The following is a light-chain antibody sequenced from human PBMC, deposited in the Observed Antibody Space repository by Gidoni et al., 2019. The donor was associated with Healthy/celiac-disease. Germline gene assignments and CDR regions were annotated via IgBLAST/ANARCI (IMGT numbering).Light chain of an antibody. CDR1: QGISNY. Sequence: DIHMTQSPSSLSASVGDRVTITCRASQGISNYLAWYQQKPGKVPKLLIYAASTLQSGVPSRCSGSVSGTDFTLTISSLQTEDVATYYGQKYNSAPLFTFGPGTKVDIK. J-gene: IGKJ3*01. CDR3: QKYNSAPLFT. CDR2: AAS. V-gene: IGKV1-27*01.